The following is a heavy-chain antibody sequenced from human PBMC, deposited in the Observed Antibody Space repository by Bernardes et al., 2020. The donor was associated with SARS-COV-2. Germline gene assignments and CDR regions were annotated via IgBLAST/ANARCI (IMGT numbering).Heavy chain of an antibody. Sequence: SETLSLTYTFSGASISRNYWSWLRQPPGKGLEWIGYIYNSGSTNYNPSLKSRITISVDTSKNHFSLKLTSVTAADTAVYFCARGGGRGSEFWGQGSLVTGSS. V-gene: IGHV4-59*01. D-gene: IGHD5-12*01. CDR1: GASISRNY. CDR2: IYNSGST. CDR3: ARGGGRGSEF. J-gene: IGHJ4*02.